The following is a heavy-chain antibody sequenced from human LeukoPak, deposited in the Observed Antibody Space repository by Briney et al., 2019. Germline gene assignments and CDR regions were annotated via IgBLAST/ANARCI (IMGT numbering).Heavy chain of an antibody. Sequence: SETLSLTCTVSGGSISSSSYYWGWIRQPPGKGLEWIGSIYYSGSTYYNPSLKSRVTMSVDMSKKQFSLKLSSVTAADTAVYYCARGVFSIAARPIDYWGQGTLVTVSS. J-gene: IGHJ4*02. D-gene: IGHD6-6*01. CDR2: IYYSGST. CDR1: GGSISSSSYY. CDR3: ARGVFSIAARPIDY. V-gene: IGHV4-39*07.